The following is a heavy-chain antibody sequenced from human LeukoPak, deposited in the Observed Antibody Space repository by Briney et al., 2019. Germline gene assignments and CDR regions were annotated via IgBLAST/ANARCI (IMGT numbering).Heavy chain of an antibody. CDR1: GFTFSSYG. V-gene: IGHV3-33*01. CDR2: IWYEGSNK. CDR3: ARDAGHHYDFWSGYFSSDAGRPFDI. D-gene: IGHD3-3*01. Sequence: PGRSLRLSCAASGFTFSSYGMHWVRQAPGKGLEWVAVIWYEGSNKYYADSVKGRFTISRDNSKNTLYLQMNSLRAEDTAVYYCARDAGHHYDFWSGYFSSDAGRPFDIWGQGTMVTVSS. J-gene: IGHJ3*02.